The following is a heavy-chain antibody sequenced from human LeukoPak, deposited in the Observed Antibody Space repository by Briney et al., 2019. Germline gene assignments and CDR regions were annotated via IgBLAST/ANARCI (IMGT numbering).Heavy chain of an antibody. V-gene: IGHV1-69*04. J-gene: IGHJ4*02. CDR2: IIPILGIA. D-gene: IGHD2-15*01. CDR3: ASLTELGYCSGGSCPTDY. Sequence: ASVKVSCKASGGTFSSYAISWVRQAPGQGLEWMGRIIPILGIANYAQKFQGRVTITADKSTSTAYMELSSLRSEDTAVYYCASLTELGYCSGGSCPTDYWGQGTLVTVSS. CDR1: GGTFSSYA.